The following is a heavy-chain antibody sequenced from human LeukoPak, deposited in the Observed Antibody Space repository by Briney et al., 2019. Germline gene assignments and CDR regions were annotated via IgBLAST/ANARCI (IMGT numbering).Heavy chain of an antibody. CDR1: GFIVGSSY. CDR3: VRDSNGGYHPS. J-gene: IGHJ4*02. V-gene: IGHV3-11*04. Sequence: PGGSLRLSCAASGFIVGSSYMSWVRQAPGQGLEWVSVIYSDGGTSFAGNTYYADSVKGRFTISRDNAEDSLYLQINSLRADDTAVYYCVRDSNGGYHPSWGQGTLVTVSS. D-gene: IGHD2-15*01. CDR2: IYSDGGT.